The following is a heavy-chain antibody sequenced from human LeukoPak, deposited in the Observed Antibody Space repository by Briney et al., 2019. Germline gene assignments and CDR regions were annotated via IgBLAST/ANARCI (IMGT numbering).Heavy chain of an antibody. D-gene: IGHD3-3*01. CDR1: GRSISSYY. J-gene: IGHJ3*02. CDR3: ARGILRFPHAFDI. Sequence: SETLSLTCTLSGRSISSYYWSWIRQPPGKGLEWIGYIYYSGSTNYNPSLKSRVTISVDTSKNQFSLKLSSVTAADTAVYYCARGILRFPHAFDIWGQGTMVTVSS. CDR2: IYYSGST. V-gene: IGHV4-59*01.